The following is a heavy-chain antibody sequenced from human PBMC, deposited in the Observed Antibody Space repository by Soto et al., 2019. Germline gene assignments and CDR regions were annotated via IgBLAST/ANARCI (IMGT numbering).Heavy chain of an antibody. CDR3: ARELYYDSSGYYYDNY. J-gene: IGHJ4*02. V-gene: IGHV4-4*07. D-gene: IGHD3-22*01. CDR1: GGSISSYY. CDR2: IYTSGST. Sequence: KASETLSLTCTVSGGSISSYYWSWIRQPAGKGLEWIGRIYTSGSTNYNPSLKSRVTMSVDTSMNQFSLKLSSVTAADTAVYYCARELYYDSSGYYYDNYWGQGTLVTVSS.